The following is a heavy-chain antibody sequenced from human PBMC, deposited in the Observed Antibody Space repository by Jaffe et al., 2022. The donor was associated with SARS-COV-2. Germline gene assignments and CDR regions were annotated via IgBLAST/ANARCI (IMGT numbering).Heavy chain of an antibody. Sequence: EVQLVESGGGLVKPGGSLRLSCAASGFTFSSYSMNWVRQAPGKGLEWVSSISSSSSYIYYADSVKGRFTISRDNAKNSLYLQMNSLRAEDTAVYYCARGENSSGWYWSYWGQGTLVTVSS. CDR1: GFTFSSYS. CDR2: ISSSSSYI. CDR3: ARGENSSGWYWSY. J-gene: IGHJ4*02. D-gene: IGHD6-19*01. V-gene: IGHV3-21*01.